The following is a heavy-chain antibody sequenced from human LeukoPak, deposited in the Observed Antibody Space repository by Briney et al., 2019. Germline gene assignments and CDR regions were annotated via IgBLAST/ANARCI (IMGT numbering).Heavy chain of an antibody. J-gene: IGHJ4*02. Sequence: GGSLRLFCRTSGLTFSPYNMHWVRQAPAKGLEGVSSNTRSGYYIYYADLIEGRFHIPRDNANNPLYLQVNSLRAEDTVVYYWARGGGSHVDFDYWGQGTLVTVSS. D-gene: IGHD2-15*01. V-gene: IGHV3-21*01. CDR1: GLTFSPYN. CDR2: NTRSGYYI. CDR3: ARGGGSHVDFDY.